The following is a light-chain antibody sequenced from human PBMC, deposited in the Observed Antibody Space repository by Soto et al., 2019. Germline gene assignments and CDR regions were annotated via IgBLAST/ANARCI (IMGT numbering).Light chain of an antibody. CDR3: MQALQTPLT. Sequence: DIVMTQSPLSLPVTPGDPASISCRSSQSLLHVNGYNYLDWYLQKPGQSPQLLIYLGSSRASGVPDRFSGSGSGTDFTLKISRVEAEDAGVYYCMQALQTPLTLGGGTRVEIK. CDR1: QSLLHVNGYNY. V-gene: IGKV2-28*01. CDR2: LGS. J-gene: IGKJ4*01.